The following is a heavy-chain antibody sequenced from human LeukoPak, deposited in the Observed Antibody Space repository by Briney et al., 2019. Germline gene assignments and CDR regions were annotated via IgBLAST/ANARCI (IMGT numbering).Heavy chain of an antibody. CDR3: ARGVVVTRRGPRYYFDY. D-gene: IGHD4-23*01. CDR1: GFTFSSYG. V-gene: IGHV3-30*02. Sequence: GGSLRLSCAASGFTFSSYGMHWVRQAPGKGLEWVAYIQYDGSNEQYADSVKGRFSISRDSSKNILYLQMNSLRVEDTAVYYCARGVVVTRRGPRYYFDYWGQGTLVTVSS. J-gene: IGHJ4*02. CDR2: IQYDGSNE.